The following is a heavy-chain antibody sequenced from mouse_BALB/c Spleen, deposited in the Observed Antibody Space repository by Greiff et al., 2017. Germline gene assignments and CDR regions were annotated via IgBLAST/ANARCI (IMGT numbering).Heavy chain of an antibody. Sequence: QVQLQQSGAELVRPGTSVKVSCKASGYAFTNYLIEWVKQRPGQGLEWIGVINPGSGGTNYNEKFKGKATLTADKSSGTAYMQLSSLTSDDSAVYFCARSTMITTWYFDYWGQGTTLTVSS. CDR3: ARSTMITTWYFDY. D-gene: IGHD2-4*01. V-gene: IGHV1-54*01. J-gene: IGHJ2*01. CDR1: GYAFTNYL. CDR2: INPGSGGT.